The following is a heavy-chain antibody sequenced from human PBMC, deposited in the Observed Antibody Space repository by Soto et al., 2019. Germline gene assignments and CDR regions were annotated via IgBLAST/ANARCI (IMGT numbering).Heavy chain of an antibody. CDR1: GFTFSSYW. CDR2: IKQDGSEK. Sequence: PGGSLRLSCAASGFTFSSYWMSWVRQAPGKGLEWVANIKQDGSEKYYVDSVKGRFTISRDNAKNSLYLQMNSPRAEDTAVYYCARVGAGGNAAFDIWGQGTMVTVSS. J-gene: IGHJ3*02. V-gene: IGHV3-7*03. D-gene: IGHD6-13*01. CDR3: ARVGAGGNAAFDI.